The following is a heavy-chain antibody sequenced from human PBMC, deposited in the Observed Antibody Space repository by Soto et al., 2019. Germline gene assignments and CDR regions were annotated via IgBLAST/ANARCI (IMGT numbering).Heavy chain of an antibody. CDR1: GFSLSTSGMG. V-gene: IGHV2-5*01. CDR2: IYWTDDK. D-gene: IGHD3-10*01. J-gene: IGHJ6*02. Sequence: QITLKESGPTLVKPTQTLTLTCTFSGFSLSTSGMGVSWIRQPPGKALEWLAVIYWTDDKRYSPSLKSRLTIHKDTSKKQVVLTMTDMDPVDTATYYCAHRKSSYYGSENSYYYGMDVWGQGTTVTVSS. CDR3: AHRKSSYYGSENSYYYGMDV.